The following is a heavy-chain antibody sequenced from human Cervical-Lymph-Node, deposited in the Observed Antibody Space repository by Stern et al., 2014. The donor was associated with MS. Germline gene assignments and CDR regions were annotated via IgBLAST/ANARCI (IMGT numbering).Heavy chain of an antibody. CDR3: AGGIDSSSWYNCFDS. Sequence: VQLVESGAEVKKPGRSVRVSCKASGYTFTDYYMHWVRQAPGPGLEWMGWINPNSGATSYAPRFQGRVTMTRDTSISTAYMDLRRLTSDDTAVYFCAGGIDSSSWYNCFDSWGQGTLVTVSS. CDR2: INPNSGAT. CDR1: GYTFTDYY. J-gene: IGHJ4*02. D-gene: IGHD6-13*01. V-gene: IGHV1-2*02.